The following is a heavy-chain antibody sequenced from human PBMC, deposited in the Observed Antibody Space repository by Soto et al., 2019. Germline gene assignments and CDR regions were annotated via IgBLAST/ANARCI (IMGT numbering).Heavy chain of an antibody. CDR1: GYTFTSYG. CDR3: ARDLSLVSGGSLSPRFDP. J-gene: IGHJ5*02. V-gene: IGHV1-18*01. Sequence: GASVKVSCKASGYTFTSYGISWVRQAPGQRLEWMGWINAYNGNTKYSQKFQGRVTIPRDTSASIFYMELSSLRSEDTAVYYCARDLSLVSGGSLSPRFDPWGQGTLVTVSS. CDR2: INAYNGNT. D-gene: IGHD2-15*01.